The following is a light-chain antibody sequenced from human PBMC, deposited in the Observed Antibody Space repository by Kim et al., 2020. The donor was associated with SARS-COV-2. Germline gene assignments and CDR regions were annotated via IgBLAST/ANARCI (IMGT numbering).Light chain of an antibody. Sequence: SSELTQDPAVSVALGQTVRITCQGDSLRKYYASWYQQKPGQAPVLLISGKNNRPSGIPDRFSGSSSGNTASLTIAGAQAEDEADYYCGSRGSSDNVLFGGGTQLTVL. J-gene: IGLJ2*01. CDR1: SLRKYY. V-gene: IGLV3-19*01. CDR3: GSRGSSDNVL. CDR2: GKN.